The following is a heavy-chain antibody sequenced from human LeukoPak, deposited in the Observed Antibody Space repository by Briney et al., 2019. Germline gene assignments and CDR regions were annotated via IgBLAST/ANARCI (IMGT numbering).Heavy chain of an antibody. V-gene: IGHV3-33*06. CDR1: GFTFSSYG. CDR3: AKEATYQRGVFDY. CDR2: IWYDGSNK. D-gene: IGHD3-10*01. J-gene: IGHJ4*02. Sequence: PGGSLRLSCAASGFTFSSYGMHWVRQAPGKGLEWVAVIWYDGSNKYYADSVKGRFTISRDNSKNTLYLQMNSLRAEDTAVYYCAKEATYQRGVFDYWGQGTLVTVSS.